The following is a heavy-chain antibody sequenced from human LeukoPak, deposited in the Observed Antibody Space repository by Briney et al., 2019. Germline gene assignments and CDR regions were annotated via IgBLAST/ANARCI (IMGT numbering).Heavy chain of an antibody. CDR1: GYTFTGYY. V-gene: IGHV3-64D*09. J-gene: IGHJ6*02. CDR2: ISSKGGST. CDR3: VRAVTREDYYYYGMDV. Sequence: SCKASGYTFTGYYMHWVRQAPGKGLEYVSAISSKGGSTYYADSVKGRFTISRDNSKNTLYLQMSSLRAEDTAVYYCVRAVTREDYYYYGMDVWGQGTTVTVSS. D-gene: IGHD4-17*01.